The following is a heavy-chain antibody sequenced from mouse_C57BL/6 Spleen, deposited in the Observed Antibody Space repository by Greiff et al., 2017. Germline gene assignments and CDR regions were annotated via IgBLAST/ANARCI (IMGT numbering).Heavy chain of an antibody. J-gene: IGHJ4*01. CDR2: INPNYGTT. CDR1: GYSFTDYY. D-gene: IGHD2-1*01. CDR3: AIRDGNCVILYPMGY. Sequence: VQLQQSGPELVKPGASVKISCKASGYSFTDYYMNWVKQSNGKSLEWIGEINPNYGTTSYNQKFKGKATLTVDQSSSTAYSQLNSLTSEDSAVYYCAIRDGNCVILYPMGYWGQGTSVTVAS. V-gene: IGHV1-39*01.